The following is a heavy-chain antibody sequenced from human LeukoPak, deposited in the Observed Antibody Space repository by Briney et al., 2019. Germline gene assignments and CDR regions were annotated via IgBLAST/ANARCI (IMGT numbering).Heavy chain of an antibody. V-gene: IGHV4-34*01. CDR3: ASRLYYDSSGYYNY. CDR1: GGSFSGYY. D-gene: IGHD3-22*01. J-gene: IGHJ4*02. Sequence: SETLSLTCAVYGGSFSGYYWSWIRQPPGKGLDWIGEINHSGSTNYNPSLKSRVTISVDTSKNQFSLKLSSVTAADTAVYYCASRLYYDSSGYYNYWGQGTLVTVSS. CDR2: INHSGST.